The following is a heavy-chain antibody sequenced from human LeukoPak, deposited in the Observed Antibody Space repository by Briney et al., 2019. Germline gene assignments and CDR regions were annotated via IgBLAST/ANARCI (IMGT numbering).Heavy chain of an antibody. CDR1: GGSISSDY. CDR3: ARGTYYYDSSLGY. CDR2: VYYSGSA. J-gene: IGHJ4*02. Sequence: SETLSLTCTVSGGSISSDYWSWIRQPPGKGLEWIGYVYYSGSANYNPSLKGRVAISVDRSKNQFSLRLSSVTAADTAVYYCARGTYYYDSSLGYWGQGTLVTVSS. V-gene: IGHV4-59*01. D-gene: IGHD3-22*01.